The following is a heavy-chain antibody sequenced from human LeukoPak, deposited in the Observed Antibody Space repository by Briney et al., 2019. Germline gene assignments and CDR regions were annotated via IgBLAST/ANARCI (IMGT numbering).Heavy chain of an antibody. CDR1: GLIVSGNY. D-gene: IGHD4-17*01. CDR3: ARRGKYGDYGYFDL. V-gene: IGHV3-53*01. CDR2: IHSSGKT. J-gene: IGHJ2*01. Sequence: GGSLRLSCAASGLIVSGNYMGWVRQAPGKGLKWVSVIHSSGKTNYADSVQGRFTISRDNSKNTLYLQMNSLGAEDTAVYYCARRGKYGDYGYFDLGGRGTLVTVSS.